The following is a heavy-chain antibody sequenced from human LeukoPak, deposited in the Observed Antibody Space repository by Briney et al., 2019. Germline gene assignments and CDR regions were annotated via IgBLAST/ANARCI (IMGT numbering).Heavy chain of an antibody. V-gene: IGHV3-11*01. D-gene: IGHD6-13*01. Sequence: GGSLRLSCAASGFTFSDYYMSWIRPAPGKGLEWVSYISSSGSTIYYADSVKGRFTISRDNAKNSLYLQMNGLRAEDTAVYYCARDQYSSSWYFDYWGQGTLVTVSS. CDR3: ARDQYSSSWYFDY. J-gene: IGHJ4*02. CDR2: ISSSGSTI. CDR1: GFTFSDYY.